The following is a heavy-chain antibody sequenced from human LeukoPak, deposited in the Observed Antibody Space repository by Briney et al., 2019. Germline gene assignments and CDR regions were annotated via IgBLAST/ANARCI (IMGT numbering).Heavy chain of an antibody. V-gene: IGHV4-59*08. Sequence: SETLSLTCTVSGGSISRDYWSWIRQPPGKGLEWIGYIYYTGSTNYNPSLKSRVTISVDTSKNQFSLKLSSVTAADTAVYYCARLHYYDSSGYYYSSYYYYYGMDVWGQGTTVTVSS. CDR2: IYYTGST. CDR1: GGSISRDY. J-gene: IGHJ6*02. D-gene: IGHD3-22*01. CDR3: ARLHYYDSSGYYYSSYYYYYGMDV.